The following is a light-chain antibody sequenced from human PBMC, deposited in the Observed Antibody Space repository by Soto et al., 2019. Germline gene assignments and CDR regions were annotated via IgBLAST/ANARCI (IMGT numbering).Light chain of an antibody. CDR2: LGS. CDR1: QSLLHSNGYNY. CDR3: MQAFSFT. V-gene: IGKV2-28*01. Sequence: DIVMTQSPLSLPVTPGEPASISCRSSQSLLHSNGYNYLDWYLQKPGQSPQLLIYLGSNRASGVPDRCSGSGSGTDFTLKISRVEAEAVGVYYCMQAFSFTFGPGTKVDIK. J-gene: IGKJ3*01.